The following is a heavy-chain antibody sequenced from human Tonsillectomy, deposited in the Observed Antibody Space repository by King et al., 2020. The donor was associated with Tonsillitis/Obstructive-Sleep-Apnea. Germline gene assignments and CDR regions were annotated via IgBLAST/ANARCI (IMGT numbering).Heavy chain of an antibody. CDR2: ISSSGSTI. CDR1: GFTFSSYE. Sequence: QLVQSGGGLVQPGGSLRLSCAASGFTFSSYEMNWVRQAPGKGLEWVSYISSSGSTIYYADSVKGRFTISRDNAKNSLYLQINSLRAEDTAVYYCAREGLRFFDPWGQGTLVTVSS. D-gene: IGHD3-3*01. J-gene: IGHJ5*02. V-gene: IGHV3-48*03. CDR3: AREGLRFFDP.